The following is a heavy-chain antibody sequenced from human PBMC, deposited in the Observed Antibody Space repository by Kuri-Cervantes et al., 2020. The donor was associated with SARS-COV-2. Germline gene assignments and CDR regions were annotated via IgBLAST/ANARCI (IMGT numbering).Heavy chain of an antibody. Sequence: SVKVSCKASGYDLAYRFLRWVRQAPGQALEWMGWITPFNGNSNYAQKFQDRVTITRDRSLNTAYMELSSLRSDDTAVYYCARGMVRGIIQWYYYAMDVWGQGTTVTVSS. CDR3: ARGMVRGIIQWYYYAMDV. J-gene: IGHJ6*02. D-gene: IGHD3-10*01. V-gene: IGHV1-45*02. CDR1: GYDLAYRF. CDR2: ITPFNGNS.